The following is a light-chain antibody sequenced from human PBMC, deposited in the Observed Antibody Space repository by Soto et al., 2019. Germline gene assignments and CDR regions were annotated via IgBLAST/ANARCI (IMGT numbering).Light chain of an antibody. Sequence: EIVLTQSPATLSLSPGERATLSCRASQSVSSYLAWYQQKPGQAPRLLIYDASNRAAGIPARFSGSGSGTDFTLTIISLEPEEFAVYYCQQRSNWTLTFGGGNKVEIK. J-gene: IGKJ4*01. V-gene: IGKV3-11*01. CDR1: QSVSSY. CDR2: DAS. CDR3: QQRSNWTLT.